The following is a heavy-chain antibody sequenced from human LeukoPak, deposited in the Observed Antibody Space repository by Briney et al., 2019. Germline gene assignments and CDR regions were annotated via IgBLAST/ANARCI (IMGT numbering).Heavy chain of an antibody. CDR3: AKSTLELRTHHASDI. J-gene: IGHJ3*02. D-gene: IGHD3-3*01. V-gene: IGHV3-9*01. CDR2: ISWNSGSI. Sequence: GGSLRLSCAASGFTFDDYAMHWVRQAPGKGLEWVSGISWNSGSIGYADSVKGRFTISRDNAKNSLYLQMNSLRAEDTALYYCAKSTLELRTHHASDIWGQGTMVTVSS. CDR1: GFTFDDYA.